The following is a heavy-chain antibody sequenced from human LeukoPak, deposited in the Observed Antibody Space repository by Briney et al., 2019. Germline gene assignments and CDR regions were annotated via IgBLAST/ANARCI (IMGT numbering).Heavy chain of an antibody. CDR2: ISGSGGST. Sequence: GGSLRLSCAASGFTFSSYAMSWVRQAPGKGLEWVSAISGSGGSTYYADSVKGRFTISRDNSKNTLYLQMNSLRAEDTAVYYCAKAGMSVYYYDSSGYYAFDYWGQGTLVTVSS. V-gene: IGHV3-23*01. D-gene: IGHD3-22*01. J-gene: IGHJ4*02. CDR3: AKAGMSVYYYDSSGYYAFDY. CDR1: GFTFSSYA.